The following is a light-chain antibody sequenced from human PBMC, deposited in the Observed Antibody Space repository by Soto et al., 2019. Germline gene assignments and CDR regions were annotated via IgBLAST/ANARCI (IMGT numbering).Light chain of an antibody. CDR2: GAS. CDR1: QSVSSN. V-gene: IGKV3-15*01. Sequence: EIVITQSPATLSVSPGERATLSCRASQSVSSNLAWYQQKPGQAPRLLIYGASTRATGIPARFSGSGSGTEFTLTISSLQSEDFAVYYCQQYNNWPETFVQGTKVDIK. CDR3: QQYNNWPET. J-gene: IGKJ1*01.